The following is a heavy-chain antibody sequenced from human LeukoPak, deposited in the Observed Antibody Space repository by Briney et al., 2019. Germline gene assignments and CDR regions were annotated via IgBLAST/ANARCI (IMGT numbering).Heavy chain of an antibody. CDR2: ISGSGGST. D-gene: IGHD3-10*01. CDR3: AKDDAWIRFGE. CDR1: GFTFSNYG. J-gene: IGHJ4*02. Sequence: GGSLRLSCAASGFTFSNYGMSWVRQAPRKGLEWVSAISGSGGSTHYADSVKGRFTISRDNSKNTLHLEVISLTAEDTAVYYCAKDDAWIRFGEWSQGTLVTVSS. V-gene: IGHV3-23*01.